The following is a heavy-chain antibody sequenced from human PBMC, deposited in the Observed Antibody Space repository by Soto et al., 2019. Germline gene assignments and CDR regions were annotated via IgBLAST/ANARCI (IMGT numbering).Heavy chain of an antibody. J-gene: IGHJ5*02. D-gene: IGHD3-3*01. CDR1: GYTFTGYY. CDR2: IIPDSGAT. CDR3: ARGDRISIFGVLNWLGT. V-gene: IGHV1-2*02. Sequence: GASVKVSCKASGYTFTGYYIHWVRQAPGQGLEWMGWIIPDSGATNYTQKFQGRVTMTSETSTNTAFLELSRLRSDDTAVYFCARGDRISIFGVLNWLGTWGQGTLVTVSS.